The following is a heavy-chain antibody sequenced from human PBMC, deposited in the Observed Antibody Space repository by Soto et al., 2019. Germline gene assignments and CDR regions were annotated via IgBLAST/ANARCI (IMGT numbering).Heavy chain of an antibody. CDR1: GGSFSGYY. Sequence: SETLSLTCAVYGGSFSGYYWSWIRQPPGKGLEWIGEINHSGSTNYNPSLKSRVTISVDTSKNQFSLKLSSVTAADTAVYYCARGRVYDFWSGFRTYYFDYWGQGTLVTVSS. V-gene: IGHV4-34*01. CDR3: ARGRVYDFWSGFRTYYFDY. CDR2: INHSGST. J-gene: IGHJ4*02. D-gene: IGHD3-3*01.